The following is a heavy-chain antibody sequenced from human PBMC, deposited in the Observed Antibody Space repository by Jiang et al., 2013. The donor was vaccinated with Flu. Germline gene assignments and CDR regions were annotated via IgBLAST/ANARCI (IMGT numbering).Heavy chain of an antibody. J-gene: IGHJ6*02. V-gene: IGHV4-59*08. D-gene: IGHD2-2*01. Sequence: GLVKPSETLSLTCTVSGGSISSYYWSWIRQPPGKGLEWIGYIYYSGSANYNPSLKSRVTISVDTSKNQFSLKLSSVTAADTAVYYCARRGCSSTSCYYYYGMDVWGQGTTVTVSS. CDR1: GGSISSYY. CDR2: IYYSGSA. CDR3: ARRGCSSTSCYYYYGMDV.